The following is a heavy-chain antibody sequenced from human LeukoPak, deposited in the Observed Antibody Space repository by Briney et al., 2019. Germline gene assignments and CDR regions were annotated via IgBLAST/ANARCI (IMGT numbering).Heavy chain of an antibody. V-gene: IGHV3-74*01. D-gene: IGHD6-13*01. CDR1: GFTFSSHW. Sequence: GGSLILSCAASGFTFSSHWMHWVRQAPGKGLVWVSLINRDGSSTTYADSVKGRFTISRDNAKNTLYLQMNSLRAEDTAVYYCARRSPLYRSSWYYFDYWGQGTLVTVSS. CDR3: ARRSPLYRSSWYYFDY. J-gene: IGHJ4*02. CDR2: INRDGSST.